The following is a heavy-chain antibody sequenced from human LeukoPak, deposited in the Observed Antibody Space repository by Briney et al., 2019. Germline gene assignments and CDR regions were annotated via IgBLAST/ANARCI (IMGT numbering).Heavy chain of an antibody. Sequence: ASVKVSCKASGYTFTSYDINWVRQATGQGLEWMGWMNPNSGNTGYAQKFQGRVTITRNTSISTAYMELSSLRSEDTAVYYCARGRVEQLPNYYYYMDVWGKGTTVTVSS. CDR2: MNPNSGNT. J-gene: IGHJ6*03. CDR1: GYTFTSYD. CDR3: ARGRVEQLPNYYYYMDV. D-gene: IGHD6-6*01. V-gene: IGHV1-8*03.